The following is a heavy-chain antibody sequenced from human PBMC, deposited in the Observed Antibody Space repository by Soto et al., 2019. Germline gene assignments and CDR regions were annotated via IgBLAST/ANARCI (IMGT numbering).Heavy chain of an antibody. V-gene: IGHV4-39*01. CDR3: ARFVITMVRGVISAGADAFDI. Sequence: SETLSLTCTVSGGSISSSSYYWGWIRQPPGKGLEWIGSIYYSGSTYYNPSLKSRVTISVDTSKNQFSRKLSSVTAADTAVYYCARFVITMVRGVISAGADAFDIWGQGTMVTVSS. D-gene: IGHD3-10*01. CDR1: GGSISSSSYY. CDR2: IYYSGST. J-gene: IGHJ3*02.